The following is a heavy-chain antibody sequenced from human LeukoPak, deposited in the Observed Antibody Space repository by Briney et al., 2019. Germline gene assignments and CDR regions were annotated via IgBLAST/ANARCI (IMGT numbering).Heavy chain of an antibody. CDR2: IYYSGSP. V-gene: IGHV4-59*08. CDR1: GGSITSYY. J-gene: IGHJ4*01. CDR3: ARHIPGNPYFDY. D-gene: IGHD6-13*01. Sequence: SEALSLTCCVSGGSITSYYWSWIRQPPGKGLEWIGYIYYSGSPTYNPPLKSRVTISVETSKNQLSLKLRSVTPANTTIYYCARHIPGNPYFDYWGPETLVTVSS.